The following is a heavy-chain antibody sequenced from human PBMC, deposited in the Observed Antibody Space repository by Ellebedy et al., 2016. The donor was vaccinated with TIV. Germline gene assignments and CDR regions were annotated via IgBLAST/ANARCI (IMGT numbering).Heavy chain of an antibody. V-gene: IGHV3-53*01. CDR3: AKALYGGNF. D-gene: IGHD4-23*01. CDR1: GFTVSSNY. Sequence: GGSLRLXXAASGFTVSSNYMSWVRQAPGKGLEWVSVIYSGGDTSYADSVKGRFTISRDNSKNTLSLQMNSLRAEDTAVYYCAKALYGGNFWGQGTLVTVSS. J-gene: IGHJ4*02. CDR2: IYSGGDT.